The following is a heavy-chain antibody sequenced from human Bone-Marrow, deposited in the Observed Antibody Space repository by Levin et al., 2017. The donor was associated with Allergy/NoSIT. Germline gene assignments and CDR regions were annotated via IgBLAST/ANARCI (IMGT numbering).Heavy chain of an antibody. CDR1: GASVSSSAYY. V-gene: IGHV4-31*03. CDR3: AAAWTPGVYDY. J-gene: IGHJ4*02. D-gene: IGHD2-8*01. CDR2: IYYSGRT. Sequence: SETLSLTCHISGASVSSSAYYWTWIRQHPGKALEWIGYIYYSGRTNYNASLQSRITISADTSKNHFSLNLSSVTAADTAVYYCAAAWTPGVYDYWGQGTLVTVSS.